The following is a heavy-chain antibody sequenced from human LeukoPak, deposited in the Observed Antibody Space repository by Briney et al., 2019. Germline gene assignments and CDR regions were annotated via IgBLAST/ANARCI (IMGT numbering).Heavy chain of an antibody. CDR3: AELYSSSGRVFDY. Sequence: ATVMISCKASGYTFTDYYMHWVQQAPGKGLEWMGRVDPEDGETIYAEKFQGRVTITADTSTDTAYMELSSLRSEDTAVYYCAELYSSSGRVFDYWGQGTLVTVSS. V-gene: IGHV1-69-2*01. J-gene: IGHJ4*02. D-gene: IGHD6-13*01. CDR1: GYTFTDYY. CDR2: VDPEDGET.